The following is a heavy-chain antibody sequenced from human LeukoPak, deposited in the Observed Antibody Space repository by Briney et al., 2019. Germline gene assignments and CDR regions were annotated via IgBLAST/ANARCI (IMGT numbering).Heavy chain of an antibody. CDR2: IYYSGST. CDR3: ARGGTVRNGMDV. Sequence: PSEALSLTCTVSGGSISSYYWSWIRQPPGKGLEWIGYIYYSGSTNYNPSLKSRVTISVDTSRNQFSLKLSSVTAADTAVYYCARGGTVRNGMDVWGQGTTVTVSS. CDR1: GGSISSYY. J-gene: IGHJ6*02. D-gene: IGHD1-26*01. V-gene: IGHV4-59*01.